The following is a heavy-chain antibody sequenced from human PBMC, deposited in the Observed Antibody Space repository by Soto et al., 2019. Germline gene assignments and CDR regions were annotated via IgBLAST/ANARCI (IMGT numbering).Heavy chain of an antibody. J-gene: IGHJ6*03. V-gene: IGHV3-30*18. CDR2: ISYDGIKK. CDR1: GLTFSSYG. Sequence: GGSLRLSCAASGLTFSSYGMHWVRQAPGKGLEWVAVISYDGIKKYYVDSVKGRFTISRDNSKNTLDLQMNSLTGEDTAVYYCAKGDEDYYYYMDVWGKGTTVTVSS. CDR3: AKGDEDYYYYMDV.